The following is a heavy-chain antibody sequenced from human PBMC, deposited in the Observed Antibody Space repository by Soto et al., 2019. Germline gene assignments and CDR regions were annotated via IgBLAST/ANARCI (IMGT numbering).Heavy chain of an antibody. V-gene: IGHV5-51*01. CDR2: IFPSDSDT. J-gene: IGHJ5*02. CDR3: ARKDKSGYFNWFDP. CDR1: GYKFTSSW. D-gene: IGHD3-22*01. Sequence: PVESLKISCITSGYKFTSSWIAWVRQMPGKGLEWMGIIFPSDSDTRYSPSFQGQVTISADRSTSTVFLQWASLKASDTAVYFCARKDKSGYFNWFDPWGQGTLVTVSS.